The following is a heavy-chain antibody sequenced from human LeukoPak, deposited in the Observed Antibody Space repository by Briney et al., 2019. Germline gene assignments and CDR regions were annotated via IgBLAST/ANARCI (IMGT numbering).Heavy chain of an antibody. CDR1: GYTFTGYY. CDR2: INPNSGGT. Sequence: GASVKVSCKASGYTFTGYYMHWVRQAPGQGLEWMGWINPNSGGTNYAQKFQGRVTMTRDTSISTAYMELSRLRSDDTAVYYCARSYDYVWGSYRRNPKVFDYWGQGTLVTVSS. D-gene: IGHD3-16*02. CDR3: ARSYDYVWGSYRRNPKVFDY. J-gene: IGHJ4*02. V-gene: IGHV1-2*02.